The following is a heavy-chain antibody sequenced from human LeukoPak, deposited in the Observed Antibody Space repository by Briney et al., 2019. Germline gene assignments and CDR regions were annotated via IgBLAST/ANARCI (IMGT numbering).Heavy chain of an antibody. CDR3: AREVGATGFDY. D-gene: IGHD1-26*01. V-gene: IGHV3-30-3*01. CDR2: ISYDGSNK. CDR1: GFTFSSYA. J-gene: IGHJ4*02. Sequence: GGSLGLSCAASGFTFSSYAMHWVRQAPGKGLEWVAVISYDGSNKYYADSVKGRFTISRDNSKNTLYLQMNSLRAEDTAVYYCAREVGATGFDYWGQGTLVTVSS.